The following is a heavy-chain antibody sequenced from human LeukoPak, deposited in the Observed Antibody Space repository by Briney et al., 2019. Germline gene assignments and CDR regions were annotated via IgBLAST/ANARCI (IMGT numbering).Heavy chain of an antibody. D-gene: IGHD3-22*01. CDR1: GGSISSYY. V-gene: IGHV4-59*08. CDR3: ARLLDYYDSSGID. CDR2: IYYSGST. Sequence: PSETLSLTCTVSGGSISSYYWSWIRQPPGKGLGWIGYIYYSGSTNYNPSLKSRVTISVDTSKNQFSLKLSSVTAADTAVYYCARLLDYYDSSGIDWGQGTLVTVSS. J-gene: IGHJ4*02.